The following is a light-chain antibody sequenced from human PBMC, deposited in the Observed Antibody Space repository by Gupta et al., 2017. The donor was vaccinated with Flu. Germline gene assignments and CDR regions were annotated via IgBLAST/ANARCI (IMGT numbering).Light chain of an antibody. J-gene: IGKJ4*01. CDR1: QSLSSNY. V-gene: IGKV3-20*01. CDR2: GGS. Sequence: EVVLTQSPGTLSLSPGQRATLSCRASQSLSSNYLAWYQLKFGQAPRLLIYGGSSRATGTPDSFSGSGSGPEFTLTISRREPDEFAVYYCHHKDNSPYTFGRGTKVDIK. CDR3: HHKDNSPYT.